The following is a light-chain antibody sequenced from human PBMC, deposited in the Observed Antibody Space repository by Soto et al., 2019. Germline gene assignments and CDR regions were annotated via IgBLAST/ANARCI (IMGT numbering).Light chain of an antibody. CDR2: GAS. J-gene: IGKJ1*01. CDR1: QSVSSSY. V-gene: IGKV3-20*01. Sequence: ERVLTPSPAALSISPGERATLSCRASQSVSSSYLAWYQQKPGQAPRLLIYGASSRATGIPDRFSGSGSGTDFTLTISRLEPEDYAVYYCLQYASSRITSGQGTRWISN. CDR3: LQYASSRIT.